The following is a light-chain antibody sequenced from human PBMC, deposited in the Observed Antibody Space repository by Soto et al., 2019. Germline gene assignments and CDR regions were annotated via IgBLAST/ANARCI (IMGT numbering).Light chain of an antibody. CDR3: QQSYYTPLT. CDR1: QSIGSY. CDR2: AAS. V-gene: IGKV1-39*01. J-gene: IGKJ4*01. Sequence: DIQMARSPLSVSASVGGTVTTTCRASQSIGSYLNWYQQAPGRAPKFLISAASSLQSGVPSRFSGSGSGTDFSLTISSLQPEDFATYFCQQSYYTPLTFGGGTKVDIK.